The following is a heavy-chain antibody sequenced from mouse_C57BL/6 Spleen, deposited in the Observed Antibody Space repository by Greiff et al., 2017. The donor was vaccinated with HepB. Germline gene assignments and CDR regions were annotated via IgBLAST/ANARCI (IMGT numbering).Heavy chain of an antibody. CDR3: ARLYYDYDVFAY. V-gene: IGHV1-22*01. D-gene: IGHD2-4*01. J-gene: IGHJ3*01. Sequence: EVQLQQSGPELVKPGASVKMSCKASGYTFTDYNMHWVKQSHGKSLEWIGYINPNNGGTSYNQKFKGKATLTVNKSSSTAYMELRSLTSEDSAVYYCARLYYDYDVFAYWGQGTLVTVSA. CDR2: INPNNGGT. CDR1: GYTFTDYN.